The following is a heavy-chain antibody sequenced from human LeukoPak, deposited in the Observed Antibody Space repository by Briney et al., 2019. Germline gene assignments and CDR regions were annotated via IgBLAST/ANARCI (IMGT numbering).Heavy chain of an antibody. Sequence: SETLSLTCTVSGGSISSYYWCWIRQPPGKGLEWIGYIYTSGSTNYNPSLKSRVTISVDTSKNQFSLKLSSVTAADTAVYYCARRELEQGSGYYSHNWFDPWGQGTLVTVSS. CDR1: GGSISSYY. CDR3: ARRELEQGSGYYSHNWFDP. CDR2: IYTSGST. V-gene: IGHV4-4*09. D-gene: IGHD3-22*01. J-gene: IGHJ5*02.